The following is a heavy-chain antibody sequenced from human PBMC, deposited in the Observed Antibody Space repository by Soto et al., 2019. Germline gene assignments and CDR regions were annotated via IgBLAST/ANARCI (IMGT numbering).Heavy chain of an antibody. D-gene: IGHD6-6*01. CDR1: GGSISSSSYY. J-gene: IGHJ6*02. Sequence: KPSETLSLTCTVSGGSISSSSYYWGWIRQPPGKGLEWIGSIYYSGSTYYNPSLKSRVTISVDTSKNQFSLKLSSVTAADTAVYYCARSSFEYSSELRGYYYYGMDVWGQGTTVTVSS. CDR3: ARSSFEYSSELRGYYYYGMDV. V-gene: IGHV4-39*01. CDR2: IYYSGST.